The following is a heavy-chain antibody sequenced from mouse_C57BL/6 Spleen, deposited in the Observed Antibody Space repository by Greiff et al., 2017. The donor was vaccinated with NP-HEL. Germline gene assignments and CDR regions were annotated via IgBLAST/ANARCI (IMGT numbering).Heavy chain of an antibody. J-gene: IGHJ2*01. V-gene: IGHV1-61*01. Sequence: VQLQQPGAELVRPGSSVKLSCKASGYTFTSYWMDWVKQRPGQGLEWIGNIYPSDSETHYNQKFKDKATLTVDKSSSTAYMQLSSLTSEDSAVYYCARGPLYGYDGHYFDYWGQGTTLTVSS. CDR3: ARGPLYGYDGHYFDY. CDR1: GYTFTSYW. CDR2: IYPSDSET. D-gene: IGHD2-2*01.